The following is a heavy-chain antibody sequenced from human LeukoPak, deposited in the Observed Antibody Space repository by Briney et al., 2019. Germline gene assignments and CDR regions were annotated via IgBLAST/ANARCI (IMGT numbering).Heavy chain of an antibody. J-gene: IGHJ2*01. CDR2: ISTDGSYK. CDR3: ARSLIPGRWYFDL. CDR1: GFTFSSFP. D-gene: IGHD3-16*01. V-gene: IGHV3-30*04. Sequence: GRSLRLSCAVSGFTFSSFPFHWVRQAPGKGLEWVAAISTDGSYKYHGDSVKGRFTISRDDPMNTLYLQMNGLRPDDTAVYYCARSLIPGRWYFDLWGRGTLVTVSS.